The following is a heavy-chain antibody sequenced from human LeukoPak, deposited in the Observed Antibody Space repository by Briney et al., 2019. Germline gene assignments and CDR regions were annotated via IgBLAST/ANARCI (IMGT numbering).Heavy chain of an antibody. Sequence: SETLSLTCAVSGYSISSAYYWGWIRQPPGKGLEWIGSIYHSGSTGYNPSLKSRVTISVDTSKNQFSLKLSSVTAADTAVYYCARVTVTTAAFDYWGQGTLVTVSS. CDR1: GYSISSAYY. CDR2: IYHSGST. V-gene: IGHV4-38-2*01. CDR3: ARVTVTTAAFDY. D-gene: IGHD4-17*01. J-gene: IGHJ4*02.